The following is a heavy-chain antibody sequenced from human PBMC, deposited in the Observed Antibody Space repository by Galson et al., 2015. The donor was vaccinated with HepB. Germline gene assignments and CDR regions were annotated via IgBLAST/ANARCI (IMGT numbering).Heavy chain of an antibody. CDR2: IEPSESKI. Sequence: QSGAEVKRPGESLRISCKGSGYSFTTYWINWVRQMPGKGLEWMGRIEPSESKINYSPSFQGRVTLSVDKSISTAYLQWSSLKASDTAMYYCARTYYYDSSGYYLRLFDYWGQGTLVTVSS. D-gene: IGHD3-22*01. V-gene: IGHV5-10-1*01. J-gene: IGHJ4*02. CDR1: GYSFTTYW. CDR3: ARTYYYDSSGYYLRLFDY.